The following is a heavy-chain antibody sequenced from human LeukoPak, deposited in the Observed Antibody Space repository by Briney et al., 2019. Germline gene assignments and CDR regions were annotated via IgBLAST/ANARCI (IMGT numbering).Heavy chain of an antibody. V-gene: IGHV3-7*01. D-gene: IGHD2-15*01. CDR2: IKEDGSEK. J-gene: IGHJ6*02. CDR1: GFTYNNYF. Sequence: GGSLRLSCAASGFTYNNYFMTWVRQAPGKGLEWVANIKEDGSEKNYVDSVKGRFTISRDNANNSLYLQMNSLGAEDTAVYYCARVYCSDSNCYSNYYYYGMDVWGQGTTVTVSS. CDR3: ARVYCSDSNCYSNYYYYGMDV.